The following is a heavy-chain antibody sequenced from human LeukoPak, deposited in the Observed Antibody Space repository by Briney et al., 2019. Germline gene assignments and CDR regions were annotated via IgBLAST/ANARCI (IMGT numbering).Heavy chain of an antibody. Sequence: PSETLSLTCAVYGGSFSGYYWSWIRQPPGKGLEWIGEINHSGSTNYNPSLKSRVTISVDTSKNQFSLKLSSVTAADTAVYYCARRGTPSQYYYDSSGSRRYAFDIWGQGTMVTVSS. J-gene: IGHJ3*02. CDR2: INHSGST. V-gene: IGHV4-34*01. D-gene: IGHD3-22*01. CDR3: ARRGTPSQYYYDSSGSRRYAFDI. CDR1: GGSFSGYY.